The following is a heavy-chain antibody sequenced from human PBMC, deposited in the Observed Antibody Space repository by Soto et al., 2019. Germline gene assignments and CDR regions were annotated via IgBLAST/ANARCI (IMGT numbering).Heavy chain of an antibody. J-gene: IGHJ4*02. D-gene: IGHD4-17*01. Sequence: QVQLVQSGAEVKKPGSSVKVSCKASGSTFSIYAISWVRQDPGQGLEWMGVIIPIFGTANYAQKFQGRVTITAAESTSTAYMELSSLSSEDTAVYYCARVGHDYGDYLHDYWGQGTLVTVSS. CDR1: GSTFSIYA. CDR2: IIPIFGTA. V-gene: IGHV1-69*01. CDR3: ARVGHDYGDYLHDY.